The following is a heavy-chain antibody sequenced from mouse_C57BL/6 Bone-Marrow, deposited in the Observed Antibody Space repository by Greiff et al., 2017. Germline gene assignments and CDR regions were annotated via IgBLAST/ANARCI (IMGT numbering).Heavy chain of an antibody. J-gene: IGHJ2*01. Sequence: QVQLQQSDAELVKPGASVKISCKVSGYTFTDHTIHWMKQRPEQGLEWIGYIYPRDGSTKYNETFKGKATLTADKSSSTAYMQLNSLTSEDSAVYFCARSGYYVSSYVGFDYWGQGTTLTVSS. V-gene: IGHV1-78*01. CDR2: IYPRDGST. CDR3: ARSGYYVSSYVGFDY. CDR1: GYTFTDHT. D-gene: IGHD1-1*01.